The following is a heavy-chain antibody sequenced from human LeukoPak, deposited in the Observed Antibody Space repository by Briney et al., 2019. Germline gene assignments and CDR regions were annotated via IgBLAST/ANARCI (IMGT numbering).Heavy chain of an antibody. CDR1: GFTCSNYW. V-gene: IGHV3-7*02. D-gene: IGHD3-10*01. CDR2: IKEDGSEK. Sequence: GGSRRPSCVATGFTCSNYWMGWVRQAPGKGLEWVANIKEDGSEKNYVDSVKGRFTISRDNAKKSLYLQMNSLRAEDTAVYYCANVPGDYWGQGTLVTVSS. CDR3: ANVPGDY. J-gene: IGHJ4*02.